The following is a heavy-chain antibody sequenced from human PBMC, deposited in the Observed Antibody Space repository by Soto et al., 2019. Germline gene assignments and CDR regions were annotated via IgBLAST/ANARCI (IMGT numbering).Heavy chain of an antibody. D-gene: IGHD2-2*02. CDR2: ISYDGTTQ. J-gene: IGHJ6*02. Sequence: GGSLRLSCAASGFTFSDYGMHWVRQAPGKGPEWLAVISYDGTTQHYADSVKGRFTISRENAKNSVYLQMNDLRAGDSAVYYCARAYTGRLPRRADYYYAMDVWGQGTTVTVSS. CDR3: ARAYTGRLPRRADYYYAMDV. CDR1: GFTFSDYG. V-gene: IGHV3-30*03.